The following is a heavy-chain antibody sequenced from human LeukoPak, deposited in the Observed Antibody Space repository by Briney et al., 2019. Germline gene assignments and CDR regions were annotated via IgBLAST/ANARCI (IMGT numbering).Heavy chain of an antibody. CDR3: ARVLSYIKWELLRERSDY. CDR1: GFTFSSYW. V-gene: IGHV3-74*01. D-gene: IGHD1-26*01. Sequence: GGSLRLSCAASGFTFSSYWMHWVRQAPGKGLVWVSRINSDGSSTSYADSVKGRFTISRDNAKNTLYLQMNSLRAEDTAVYYCARVLSYIKWELLRERSDYWGQGTLVTVSS. CDR2: INSDGSST. J-gene: IGHJ4*02.